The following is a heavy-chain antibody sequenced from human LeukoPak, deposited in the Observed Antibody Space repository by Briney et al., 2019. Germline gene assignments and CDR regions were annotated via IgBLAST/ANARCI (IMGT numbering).Heavy chain of an antibody. J-gene: IGHJ4*02. CDR3: ARRSDYYDSSGYYY. Sequence: ASVKVSCKASGYIFTDHFMQWVRHAPGQGLEWMGWMNPNSGNTGYAQKFQGRVTMTRNTSISTAYMELSSLRSEDTAVYYCARRSDYYDSSGYYYWGQGTLVTVSS. V-gene: IGHV1-8*02. CDR1: GYIFTDHF. D-gene: IGHD3-22*01. CDR2: MNPNSGNT.